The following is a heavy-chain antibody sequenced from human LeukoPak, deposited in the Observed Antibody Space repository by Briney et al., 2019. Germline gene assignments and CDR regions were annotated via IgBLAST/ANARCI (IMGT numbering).Heavy chain of an antibody. D-gene: IGHD1-26*01. Sequence: SETLSLTCSVSVVSMNGYYWSWLRQSAGNRLEWIGHVDSSRNTNYNPSLESRVTMSVDTSKKQFSLKLTSVTAADMAVYFCARQFLVGSTFHAFDLWGQGTRVTVSS. CDR3: ARQFLVGSTFHAFDL. J-gene: IGHJ3*01. CDR2: VDSSRNT. CDR1: VVSMNGYY. V-gene: IGHV4-4*07.